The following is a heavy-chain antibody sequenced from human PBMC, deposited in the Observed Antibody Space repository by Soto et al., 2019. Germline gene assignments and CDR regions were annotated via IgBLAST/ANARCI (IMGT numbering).Heavy chain of an antibody. J-gene: IGHJ4*02. D-gene: IGHD3-22*01. V-gene: IGHV3-30*18. CDR3: AKPKDYYDSSGFDY. Sequence: GGSLRLSCAASGFTFSSYGMHWVRQAPGKGLEWVAVISYDGSNKYYADSVKGRFTISRDNSKNTLYLQMNSLRAEDTAVYYCAKPKDYYDSSGFDYWGQGTLVTVSS. CDR1: GFTFSSYG. CDR2: ISYDGSNK.